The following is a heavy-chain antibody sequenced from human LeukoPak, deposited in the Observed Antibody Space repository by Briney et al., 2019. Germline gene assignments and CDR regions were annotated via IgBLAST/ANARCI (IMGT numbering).Heavy chain of an antibody. Sequence: SETLSLTCTVSGYSISSGYYWGWIRRPPGKGLEWIGSIYHSGSTYYNPSLKSRVTISVDTSKNQFSLKLSSVTAADTAVYYCARCYCSSTSCRYYYYYYMDVWGKGTTVTVSS. CDR3: ARCYCSSTSCRYYYYYYMDV. J-gene: IGHJ6*03. D-gene: IGHD2-2*01. V-gene: IGHV4-38-2*02. CDR1: GYSISSGYY. CDR2: IYHSGST.